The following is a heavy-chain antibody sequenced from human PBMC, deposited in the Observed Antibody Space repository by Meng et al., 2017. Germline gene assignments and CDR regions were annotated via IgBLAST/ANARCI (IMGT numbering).Heavy chain of an antibody. V-gene: IGHV4-4*02. Sequence: AQLLERGPGLVRPSGTLAPTVEVSRGAIRSSAWWSWVRQSPGKGLEWIGEIYQTGSTNYNPSLKSRAIISVDPSNNQFSLELTSLTAADTAVYYCTTVYYYGSGRLYFEYWGQGTLVTVSS. CDR2: IYQTGST. J-gene: IGHJ4*02. D-gene: IGHD3-10*01. CDR1: RGAIRSSAW. CDR3: TTVYYYGSGRLYFEY.